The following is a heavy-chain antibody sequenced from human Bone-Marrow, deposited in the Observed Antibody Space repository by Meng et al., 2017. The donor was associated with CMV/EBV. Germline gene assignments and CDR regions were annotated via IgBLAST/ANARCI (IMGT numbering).Heavy chain of an antibody. CDR3: AAATRSWTV. Sequence: GESLKISCAASGFTFSSYAMHWVRQAPGKGLEWVAVISYDGSNKYYADSVKGRFTISRDNSKNTLYLQMNSLRAEDTAVYYCAAATRSWTVWGQGTRVTVSS. J-gene: IGHJ4*02. V-gene: IGHV3-30*04. CDR1: GFTFSSYA. CDR2: ISYDGSNK. D-gene: IGHD2-15*01.